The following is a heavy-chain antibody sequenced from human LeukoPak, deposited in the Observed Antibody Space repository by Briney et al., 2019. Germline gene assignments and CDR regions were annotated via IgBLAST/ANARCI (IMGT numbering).Heavy chain of an antibody. CDR1: GFTFSSYA. CDR3: ARSAPGHAFDI. CDR2: ISYDGSNK. V-gene: IGHV3-30*14. Sequence: GRSLRLSCAASGFTFSSYAMHWVRQAPGKGLEWVAVISYDGSNKYYADSVKGRFTISRDNSKNTLYLQMGSLRAEDMAVYYCARSAPGHAFDIWGQGTMVTVSS. D-gene: IGHD3-10*01. J-gene: IGHJ3*02.